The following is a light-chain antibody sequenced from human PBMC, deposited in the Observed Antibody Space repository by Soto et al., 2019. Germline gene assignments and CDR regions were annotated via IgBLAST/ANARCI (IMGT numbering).Light chain of an antibody. V-gene: IGKV1-9*01. CDR2: SAF. CDR3: QHADSFPLIT. J-gene: IGKJ5*01. CDR1: QGIFNY. Sequence: IRMTQSPSSLSASAGDRVTITCRASQGIFNYLAWYQQKPGKAPKLLIYSAFSLQSGVPSRFSGSGSGTDFTLTISSLQPEDFATYYCQHADSFPLITFGQGTRLEIK.